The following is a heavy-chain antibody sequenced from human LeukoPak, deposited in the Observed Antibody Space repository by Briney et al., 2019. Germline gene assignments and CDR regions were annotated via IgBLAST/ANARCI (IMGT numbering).Heavy chain of an antibody. CDR3: VRDQGYCTSASCRGDAFDV. V-gene: IGHV3-7*01. J-gene: IGHJ3*01. D-gene: IGHD2-2*01. CDR2: IKEDGSEK. CDR1: GFTFSTHW. Sequence: PGGSLRLSCAASGFTFSTHWMSWVRQAPGKGLEWVAKIKEDGSEKYYVDSVKGRFTISRDNAKKSLSLQMHSLRDEDTAVYYCVRDQGYCTSASCRGDAFDVWGQGSMVSVSS.